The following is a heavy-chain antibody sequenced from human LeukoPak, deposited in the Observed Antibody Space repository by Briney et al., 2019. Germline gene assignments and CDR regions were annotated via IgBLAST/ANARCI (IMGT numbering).Heavy chain of an antibody. CDR1: GGTFSSYA. CDR3: ARGGITMVRGVIIHFDY. CDR2: IIPIFGTA. Sequence: ASVKVSCKASGGTFSSYAISWVRQAPGQGLEWMGGIIPIFGTANYAQKFQGRVTITADESTSTAYMELSSLRSEDTAVYYCARGGITMVRGVIIHFDYWGQGTLVTVSS. V-gene: IGHV1-69*13. D-gene: IGHD3-10*01. J-gene: IGHJ4*02.